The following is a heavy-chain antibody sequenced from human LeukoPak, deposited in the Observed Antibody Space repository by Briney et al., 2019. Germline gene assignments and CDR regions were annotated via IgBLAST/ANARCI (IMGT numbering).Heavy chain of an antibody. CDR3: AGRCSTSLYDRRYFDY. D-gene: IGHD2-2*01. Sequence: SETLSLTCAVYGGSFSGYYWSWIRQPPGKGLEWIGEINHSGSTNYNPSLKSRVTISVDTSKNQFSLKLSSVTAADTAVYYCAGRCSTSLYDRRYFDYWVQETLVTVSS. CDR1: GGSFSGYY. J-gene: IGHJ4*02. V-gene: IGHV4-34*01. CDR2: INHSGST.